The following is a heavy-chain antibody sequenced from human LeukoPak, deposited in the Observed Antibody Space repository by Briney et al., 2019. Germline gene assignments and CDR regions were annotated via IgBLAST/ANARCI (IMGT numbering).Heavy chain of an antibody. V-gene: IGHV3-30*04. CDR3: AKDLITMVRGIEYNWFDP. Sequence: GGSLRLSCAASGFTLSSYAMHWVRQAPGKGLEWVAVISYDGSNKYYADSVKGRFTISRDNSKNTLYLEMNSLRAEDTAVYYCAKDLITMVRGIEYNWFDPWGQGTLVTVSS. D-gene: IGHD3-10*01. J-gene: IGHJ5*02. CDR1: GFTLSSYA. CDR2: ISYDGSNK.